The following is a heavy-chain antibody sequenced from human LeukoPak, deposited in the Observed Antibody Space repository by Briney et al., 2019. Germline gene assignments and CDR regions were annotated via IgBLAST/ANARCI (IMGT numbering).Heavy chain of an antibody. CDR3: AREKEWLPTGAEGFDDAFDI. J-gene: IGHJ3*02. CDR1: GGSISSGGYY. V-gene: IGHV4-31*03. D-gene: IGHD5-24*01. Sequence: SQTLSLTCTVSGGSISSGGYYWSWIRQHPGTGLEWIGYIYYSGSTYYNPSLKSRVTISVDTSKNQFSLKLSSVTAADTAVYYCAREKEWLPTGAEGFDDAFDIWGQGTMVTVSS. CDR2: IYYSGST.